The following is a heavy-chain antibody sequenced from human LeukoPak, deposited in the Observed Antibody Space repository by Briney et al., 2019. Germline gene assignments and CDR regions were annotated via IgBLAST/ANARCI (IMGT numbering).Heavy chain of an antibody. D-gene: IGHD2-2*01. CDR1: GGSISSSGYY. J-gene: IGHJ4*02. CDR3: ARGVAVAPATHYYFDY. Sequence: SETLSLTCTVSGGSISSSGYYWGWIRQPPGKGLEWIGSIYYSGSTYYNPSLKSRVTISVDTSKNQFSLKLSSVTAADTAVYYCARGVAVAPATHYYFDYWGQGSLVTVSS. CDR2: IYYSGST. V-gene: IGHV4-39*01.